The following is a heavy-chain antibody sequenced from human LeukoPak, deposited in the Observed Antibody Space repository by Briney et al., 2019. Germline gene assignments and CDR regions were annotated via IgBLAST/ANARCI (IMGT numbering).Heavy chain of an antibody. CDR2: IIPIFGTA. J-gene: IGHJ6*03. CDR3: ARDRIAVTGRKYYYYMDV. D-gene: IGHD6-19*01. Sequence: SVKVSCKASGGTFSSYAISWVRQAPGQGLEWMGGIIPIFGTANYAQKFQGRVTITADKSTSTAYMELSSLRSEDTAMYYCARDRIAVTGRKYYYYMDVWGKGTTVTVSS. V-gene: IGHV1-69*06. CDR1: GGTFSSYA.